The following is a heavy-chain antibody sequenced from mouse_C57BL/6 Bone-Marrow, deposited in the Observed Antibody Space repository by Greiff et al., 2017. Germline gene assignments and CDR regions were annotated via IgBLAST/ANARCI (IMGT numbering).Heavy chain of an antibody. CDR3: TTGYLLWPH. V-gene: IGHV14-4*01. J-gene: IGHJ2*01. CDR2: IDPENGDT. CDR1: GFNIKDDY. D-gene: IGHD2-1*01. Sequence: DVKLQESGAELVRPGASVKLSCTASGFNIKDDYMHWVKQRPEQGLEWIGWIDPENGDTEYASKFQGKATITADTSSNTAYLQLSSLTSEDTAVYYCTTGYLLWPHWSQGTTLTVSS.